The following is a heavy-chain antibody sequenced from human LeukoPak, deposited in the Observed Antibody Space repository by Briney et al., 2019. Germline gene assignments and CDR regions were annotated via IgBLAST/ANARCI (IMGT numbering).Heavy chain of an antibody. V-gene: IGHV1-8*03. CDR1: GYTFTSYD. J-gene: IGHJ1*01. CDR3: ARGYCSSTSCYRRIFQH. CDR2: MNPNSGNT. D-gene: IGHD2-2*02. Sequence: ASVKVSCKASGYTFTSYDINRVRQATGQGLEWMGWMNPNSGNTGYAQKFQGRVTITRNTSISTAYMELSSLRSEDTAVYYCARGYCSSTSCYRRIFQHWGQGTLVTVSS.